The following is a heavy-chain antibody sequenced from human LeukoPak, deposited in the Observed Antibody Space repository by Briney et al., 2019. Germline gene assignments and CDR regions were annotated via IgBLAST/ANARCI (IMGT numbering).Heavy chain of an antibody. J-gene: IGHJ5*02. Sequence: SETLSLTCTVSGGSISSGSYYWRWLRQPAGRGLEWIGQIYTSGSTNYNPSLKSRVTISEDMSNNQFSLKLSSVTAADTAVYYCARVPHDYGDYRRWFDPWGQGTLVTVSS. CDR2: IYTSGST. CDR1: GGSISSGSYY. V-gene: IGHV4-61*09. D-gene: IGHD4-17*01. CDR3: ARVPHDYGDYRRWFDP.